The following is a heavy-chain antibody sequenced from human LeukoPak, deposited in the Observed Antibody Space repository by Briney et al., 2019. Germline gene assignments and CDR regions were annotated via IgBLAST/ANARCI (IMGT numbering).Heavy chain of an antibody. J-gene: IGHJ5*02. CDR1: GFTFSSYW. V-gene: IGHV3-7*03. D-gene: IGHD1-14*01. Sequence: GGSLRLSCAASGFTFSSYWMSWVRQAPGKGLEWVANIKQDGSEKYYVDSVKGRFTISRDNAKNSLYLQMNSLRAEDTALYHCARESGNPFYWFDPWGQGTLVTVSS. CDR3: ARESGNPFYWFDP. CDR2: IKQDGSEK.